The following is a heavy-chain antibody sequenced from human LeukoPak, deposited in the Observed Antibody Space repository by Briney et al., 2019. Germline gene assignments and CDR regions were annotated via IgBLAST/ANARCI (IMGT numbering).Heavy chain of an antibody. D-gene: IGHD3-3*01. CDR1: GFTFSNAW. CDR3: TTGNYDFWSGFDY. CDR2: IKSKTDGGTT. V-gene: IGHV3-15*01. J-gene: IGHJ4*02. Sequence: GGSLRLSCAASGFTFSNAWMSWVRQAPGKGLEWVGGIKSKTDGGTTDYAAPVKGRFTISRDDSKNTLYLQMNSLKTEDTAVYYCTTGNYDFWSGFDYWGQGTLVTVSS.